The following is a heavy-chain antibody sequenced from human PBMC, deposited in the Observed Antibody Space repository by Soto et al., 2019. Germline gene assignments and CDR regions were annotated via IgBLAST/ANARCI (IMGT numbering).Heavy chain of an antibody. CDR3: ASSAYRNYGY. CDR1: GFTFSTYW. V-gene: IGHV3-7*01. J-gene: IGHJ4*02. Sequence: EVQLVESGGDLVQPGGSLRLSCAASGFTFSTYWMSWVRQAPGKGLEWVANIKQDGSEKYYVDSVKGRFTISRDNAKSSLYLQMNSLRPEDTAVYYGASSAYRNYGYWGQGTLVTVSS. CDR2: IKQDGSEK. D-gene: IGHD4-4*01.